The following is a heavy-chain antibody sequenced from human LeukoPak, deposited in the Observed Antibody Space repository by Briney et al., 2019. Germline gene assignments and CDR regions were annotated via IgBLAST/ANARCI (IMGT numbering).Heavy chain of an antibody. CDR2: INPHSGGT. CDR1: GYTFTDYY. V-gene: IGHV1-2*02. CDR3: ARADWSATTEFDY. Sequence: APVMVSCEASGYTFTDYYIHWIRQAPGQGPEWMGWINPHSGGTHYTQEFQGRVTMTRDTSISKAYMELSRLKSDDMAVYYCARADWSATTEFDYWGQGTRVTVSS. J-gene: IGHJ4*02. D-gene: IGHD3/OR15-3a*01.